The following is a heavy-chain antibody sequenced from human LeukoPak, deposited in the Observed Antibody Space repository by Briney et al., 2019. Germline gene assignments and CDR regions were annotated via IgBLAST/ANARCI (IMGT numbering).Heavy chain of an antibody. Sequence: ALVKVSCKASGGTFSSYAISWVRQAPGQGLEWMGGIIPIFGTANYAQKFQGRVTITADESTSTAYMELSSLRSEDTAVYYCARDRGIAAAGVNWFDPWGQGTLVTVSS. D-gene: IGHD6-13*01. CDR3: ARDRGIAAAGVNWFDP. J-gene: IGHJ5*02. V-gene: IGHV1-69*13. CDR2: IIPIFGTA. CDR1: GGTFSSYA.